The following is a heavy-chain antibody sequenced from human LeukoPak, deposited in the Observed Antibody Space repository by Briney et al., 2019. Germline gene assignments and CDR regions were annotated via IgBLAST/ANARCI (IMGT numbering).Heavy chain of an antibody. D-gene: IGHD4-17*01. CDR3: ARDGYGFGDYDSYFDY. J-gene: IGHJ4*02. CDR2: ISSSGSTI. V-gene: IGHV3-48*01. Sequence: PGGSLRLSCAASGFTFRNHSMNWVRQAPGTGLGWVSYISSSGSTIYYADSVKGRFTISRDNAKNSLSLQMNSLGAEDTAVYYCARDGYGFGDYDSYFDYWGQGTLVTVSS. CDR1: GFTFRNHS.